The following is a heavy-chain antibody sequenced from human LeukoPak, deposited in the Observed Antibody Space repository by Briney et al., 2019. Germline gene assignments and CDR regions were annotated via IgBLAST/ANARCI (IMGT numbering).Heavy chain of an antibody. D-gene: IGHD6-13*01. Sequence: SETLSLTCTVSGGSISSSSYYWGWIRQPPGKGLEWFGSIYYSGSTYYNPSLKIRVTISVDTSKNQFSLKLSSVTAADTAVYYCARDEIASAEKNWFDPWGQGTLVTVSS. CDR2: IYYSGST. J-gene: IGHJ5*02. V-gene: IGHV4-39*07. CDR1: GGSISSSSYY. CDR3: ARDEIASAEKNWFDP.